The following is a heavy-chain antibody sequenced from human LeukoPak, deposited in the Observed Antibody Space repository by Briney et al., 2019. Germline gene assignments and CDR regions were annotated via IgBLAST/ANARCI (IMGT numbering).Heavy chain of an antibody. D-gene: IGHD1-26*01. CDR2: INSDGSST. V-gene: IGHV3-74*01. Sequence: GSLRLSCAASGFTFSSYWMHWVRQAPGKGLVWVSRINSDGSSTSYADSVKGRFTISRDNAKNTLYLQMNSLRAEDTAVYYCARRGSYGGVDYWGQGTLVTVSS. CDR3: ARRGSYGGVDY. CDR1: GFTFSSYW. J-gene: IGHJ4*02.